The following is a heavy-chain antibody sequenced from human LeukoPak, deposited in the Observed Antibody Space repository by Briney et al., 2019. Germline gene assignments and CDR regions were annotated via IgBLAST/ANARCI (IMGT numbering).Heavy chain of an antibody. CDR1: GFTFGDYA. Sequence: SGGSLRLSCTASGFTFGDYAMSWVRQAPGKGLEWVGFIRSKAYGGTTEYAASVKGRFTISRDDSKSIAYLQMNSLKTEDTAVYYCTRDWQQLVPFDWGQGTLVTVSS. D-gene: IGHD6-13*01. CDR3: TRDWQQLVPFD. V-gene: IGHV3-49*04. J-gene: IGHJ4*02. CDR2: IRSKAYGGTT.